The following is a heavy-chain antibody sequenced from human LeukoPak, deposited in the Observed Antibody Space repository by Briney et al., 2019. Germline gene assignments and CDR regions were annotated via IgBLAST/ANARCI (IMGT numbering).Heavy chain of an antibody. J-gene: IGHJ3*01. V-gene: IGHV4-39*01. Sequence: PSGTLSLTCTVSGGSLRSGGYYWSWIRQHPGKGLEWIGWIYYTGSTSYNPPLKSLVTISVDTSKNQFSLKLSSVTATDTAVYYCARHSDRGQLLRAFDVWGEGTMVTV. CDR3: ARHSDRGQLLRAFDV. CDR1: GGSLRSGGYY. D-gene: IGHD2-2*01. CDR2: IYYTGST.